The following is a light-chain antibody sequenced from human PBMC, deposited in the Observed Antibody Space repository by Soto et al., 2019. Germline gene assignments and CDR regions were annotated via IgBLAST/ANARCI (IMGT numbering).Light chain of an antibody. J-gene: IGKJ2*01. CDR2: DAS. V-gene: IGKV1-5*01. CDR3: QQYKSYAT. CDR1: QSISSW. Sequence: DIQMTQSPSTLSASVGDRVTITCRASQSISSWLAWYQQKPGKAPTLLIYDASSLDSGVPSRFGGSGSGTEFTLTISSLHPDDFATYYCQQYKSYATFGHGTKLEIK.